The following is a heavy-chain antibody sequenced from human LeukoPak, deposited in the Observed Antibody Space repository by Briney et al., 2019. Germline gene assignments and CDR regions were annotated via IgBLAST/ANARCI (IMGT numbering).Heavy chain of an antibody. Sequence: PGGSLRLSCATSGFTFSHYFMSWVRQAPGKGLEWVANIKQDGSFTHYLDSVKGRFTISRDNTKNSLYLQMNSLRAEDTAVYYCARVGAFFWSGEFDPWGQGTLVTVSS. CDR3: ARVGAFFWSGEFDP. CDR2: IKQDGSFT. J-gene: IGHJ5*02. D-gene: IGHD3-3*01. V-gene: IGHV3-7*03. CDR1: GFTFSHYF.